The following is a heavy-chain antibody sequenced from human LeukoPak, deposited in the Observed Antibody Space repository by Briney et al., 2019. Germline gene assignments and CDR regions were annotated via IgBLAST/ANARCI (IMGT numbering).Heavy chain of an antibody. D-gene: IGHD5-24*01. J-gene: IGHJ4*02. Sequence: SETLSLTCTVPGGSISNYYWSWIRQPPGKGLEWIGYVYYSGTTNYNPSLKSRVTISVDTSKNQFSLRLSSVTAADTAVYYCARGRRDGYKVYFDYWGLGTLVTVSS. CDR1: GGSISNYY. V-gene: IGHV4-59*01. CDR2: VYYSGTT. CDR3: ARGRRDGYKVYFDY.